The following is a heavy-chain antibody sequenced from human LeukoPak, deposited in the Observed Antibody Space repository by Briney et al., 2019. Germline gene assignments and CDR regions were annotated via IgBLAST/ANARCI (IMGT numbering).Heavy chain of an antibody. D-gene: IGHD3-10*01. V-gene: IGHV4-39*07. CDR3: ASLVITMVRGVSPDP. J-gene: IGHJ5*02. CDR1: GGSISSSSYY. Sequence: SETLSLTCTVSGGSISSSSYYWGWIRQPPGKGLEWIGSIYYSGSTYYNPSLKSRVTISVDTSKNQFSLKLSSVTAADTAVYYCASLVITMVRGVSPDPWGQGTLVTVSS. CDR2: IYYSGST.